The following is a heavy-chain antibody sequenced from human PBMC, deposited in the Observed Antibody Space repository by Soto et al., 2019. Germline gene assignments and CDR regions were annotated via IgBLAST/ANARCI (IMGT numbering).Heavy chain of an antibody. CDR3: ARDRGYSYGYLGYYYYGMDV. CDR2: IYYSGCT. D-gene: IGHD5-18*01. J-gene: IGHJ6*02. Sequence: SETLSLTCTGSGSSISSYYWSWIRQPPGKGLEWIGYIYYSGCTNYNPSLKSRVTISVDTSKNQFSRKLSSVTAADTAVYYCARDRGYSYGYLGYYYYGMDVWGQGTTVTVAS. CDR1: GSSISSYY. V-gene: IGHV4-59*01.